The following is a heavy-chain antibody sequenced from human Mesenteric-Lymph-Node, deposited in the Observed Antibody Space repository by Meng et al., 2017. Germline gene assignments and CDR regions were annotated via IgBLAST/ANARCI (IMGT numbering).Heavy chain of an antibody. CDR2: INHSGST. CDR3: ARDGHLLLWFGASIGWFDP. Sequence: GPLQQVGPVPLKPPETLSLTCAVYGGPFRGNYWSWIRQPPGKGPEWIGEINHSGSTNYNPSLKSRVTISVDTSKNQFSLKLSSVTAADTAVYYCARDGHLLLWFGASIGWFDPWGQGTLVTVSS. D-gene: IGHD3-10*01. V-gene: IGHV4-34*01. J-gene: IGHJ5*02. CDR1: GGPFRGNY.